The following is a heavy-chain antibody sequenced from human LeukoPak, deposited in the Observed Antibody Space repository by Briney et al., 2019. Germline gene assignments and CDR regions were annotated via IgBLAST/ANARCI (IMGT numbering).Heavy chain of an antibody. V-gene: IGHV5-51*01. CDR2: IYPGDSDT. Sequence: GESLKISCTGSGYSFSHYWIGWVRQMPGKGLEWMGIIYPGDSDTRYSPSFQGQVTISADKSISTAYLQWSSLKASDTAMYYCARLGSGSYYSLSDFDYWGQGTLVTVSS. D-gene: IGHD1-26*01. J-gene: IGHJ4*02. CDR3: ARLGSGSYYSLSDFDY. CDR1: GYSFSHYW.